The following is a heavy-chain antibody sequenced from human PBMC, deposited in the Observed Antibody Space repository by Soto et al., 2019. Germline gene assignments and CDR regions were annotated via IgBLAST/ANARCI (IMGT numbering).Heavy chain of an antibody. J-gene: IGHJ4*02. V-gene: IGHV1-18*01. CDR2: INTYNGNT. CDR3: ARDQGRYCSGGSCLRLSL. Sequence: QDQLVQSEAEMKKPGASVKVSCKASGYIFTSYEINWVRQAPGQGLEWMGWINTYNGNTNYAQNFQGRVTLTTDTSTTTAYMELRSLSFDDTAVYYCARDQGRYCSGGSCLRLSLWGQGTLVAVSS. CDR1: GYIFTSYE. D-gene: IGHD2-15*01.